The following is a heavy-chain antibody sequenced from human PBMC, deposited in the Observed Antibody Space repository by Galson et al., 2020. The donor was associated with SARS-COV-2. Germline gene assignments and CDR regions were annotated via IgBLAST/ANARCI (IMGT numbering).Heavy chain of an antibody. CDR2: MNPNSGNT. V-gene: IGHV1-8*01. D-gene: IGHD3-22*01. CDR3: ARGLIYYYRFQLLWFGL. Sequence: ASVKVSCKASGYTFTSYDINWVRQATGQGLEWMGWMNPNSGNTGYAQKFQGRVTMTRNTSISTAYMELSSLRSEDTAVYYCARGLIYYYRFQLLWFGLWGHGTLVTGSS. J-gene: IGHJ5*02. CDR1: GYTFTSYD.